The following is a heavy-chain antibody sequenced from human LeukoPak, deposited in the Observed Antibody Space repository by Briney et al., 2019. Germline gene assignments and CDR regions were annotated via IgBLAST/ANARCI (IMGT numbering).Heavy chain of an antibody. CDR1: GFTFSSYW. Sequence: GGSLRLSCAASGFTFSSYWMSWVRQAPGKGLEWVANIKQDGSEKYYVDSVKGRFTISRDNAKNSLYLQMNSLRAEDTAVYYCARSSGAYDFWSGFDYWGQGTLVTVSS. CDR2: IKQDGSEK. J-gene: IGHJ4*02. D-gene: IGHD3-3*01. V-gene: IGHV3-7*01. CDR3: ARSSGAYDFWSGFDY.